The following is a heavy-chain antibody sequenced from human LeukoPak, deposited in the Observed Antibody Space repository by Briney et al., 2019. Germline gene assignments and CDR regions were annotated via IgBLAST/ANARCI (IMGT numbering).Heavy chain of an antibody. CDR1: GFTFSSYG. D-gene: IGHD3-22*01. J-gene: IGHJ3*02. CDR3: AKEPQSRDSSGYLSISAFDI. CDR2: ISGSGGST. V-gene: IGHV3-23*01. Sequence: GGSLRLSCAASGFTFSSYGMSWVRQAPGKGLEWVSAISGSGGSTYYADSVKGRFTISRDNSKNTLYLQMNSLRAEDTAVYYCAKEPQSRDSSGYLSISAFDIWGQGTMVTVSS.